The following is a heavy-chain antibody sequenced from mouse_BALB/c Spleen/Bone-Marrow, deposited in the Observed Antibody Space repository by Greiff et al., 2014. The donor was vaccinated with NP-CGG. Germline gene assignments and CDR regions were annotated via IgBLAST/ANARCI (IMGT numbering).Heavy chain of an antibody. J-gene: IGHJ1*01. CDR3: ARQDYYGSSPHWYFDV. D-gene: IGHD1-1*01. CDR2: ISSGGSYT. V-gene: IGHV5-9-3*01. CDR1: GFTFSSYA. Sequence: EVKLVESGGGLVKPGGSLKLSCAASGFTFSSYAMSWARQTPEKRLEWVATISSGGSYTYYADSVKGRFTISRDTAKNTLYLQMSSLRSEDTAIYYCARQDYYGSSPHWYFDVWGAGTTVTVSS.